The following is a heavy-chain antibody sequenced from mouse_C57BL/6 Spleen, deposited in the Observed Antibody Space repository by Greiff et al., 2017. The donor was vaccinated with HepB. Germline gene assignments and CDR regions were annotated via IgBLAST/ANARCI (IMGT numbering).Heavy chain of an antibody. V-gene: IGHV1-81*01. J-gene: IGHJ1*03. CDR3: ARTYPGYFDV. D-gene: IGHD5-1*01. CDR1: GYTFTSYG. CDR2: IYPRSGNT. Sequence: VQLQQSGAELARPGASVKLSCKASGYTFTSYGISWVKQRTGQGLEWIGEIYPRSGNTYYNEKFKGKVTLAEDKSSSTAYMVLRRLTSVDSAVYFCARTYPGYFDVWGTGTPVTVSS.